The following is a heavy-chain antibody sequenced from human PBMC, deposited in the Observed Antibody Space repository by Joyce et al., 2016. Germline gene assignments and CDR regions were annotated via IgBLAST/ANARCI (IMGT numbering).Heavy chain of an antibody. Sequence: QLVESGGGLVQPGGSLKLSCVASGFPFSVSAMPWVRQDSGKSPERVGLIREKANNEGTEYGASVKGRFTCSRDDSKNTAYLEMNSLQTDDTAVYYCARPHQNNWHFALWGRG. CDR2: IREKANNEGT. V-gene: IGHV3-73*02. D-gene: IGHD1/OR15-1a*01. CDR3: ARPHQNNWHFAL. CDR1: GFPFSVSA. J-gene: IGHJ2*01.